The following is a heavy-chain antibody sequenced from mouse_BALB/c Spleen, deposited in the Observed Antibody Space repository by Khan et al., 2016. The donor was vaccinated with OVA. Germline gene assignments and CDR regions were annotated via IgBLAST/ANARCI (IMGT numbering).Heavy chain of an antibody. CDR2: ISYSGST. Sequence: EVQLQESGPSLVKPSQTLSLTCSVTGDSITSGYWNWIRKFPGNKLEYMGYISYSGSTYYNPSLKSRISITRDTSKNQYYLQLNSVTTEDTATYYCARDTTSAHWYFDVWGAGTTVTVSS. D-gene: IGHD1-1*01. CDR3: ARDTTSAHWYFDV. V-gene: IGHV3-8*02. J-gene: IGHJ1*01. CDR1: GDSITSGY.